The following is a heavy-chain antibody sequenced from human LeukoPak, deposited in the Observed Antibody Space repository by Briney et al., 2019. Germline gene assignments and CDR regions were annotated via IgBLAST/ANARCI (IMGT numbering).Heavy chain of an antibody. CDR3: ARVFLERLTSGYFDN. J-gene: IGHJ4*02. V-gene: IGHV3-30*04. D-gene: IGHD3-3*01. Sequence: GRSLRLSCAASGFSFSDYAMHWVGQGPGRGLGWLAVISYSGQQKYYGDSVKGRFTVSRDNPKNTLYLQMNNLRDDDTAVYYCARVFLERLTSGYFDNWGQGTLVTVSP. CDR2: ISYSGQQK. CDR1: GFSFSDYA.